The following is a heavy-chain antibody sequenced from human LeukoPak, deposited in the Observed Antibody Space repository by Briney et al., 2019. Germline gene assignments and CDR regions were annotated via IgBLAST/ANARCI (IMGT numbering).Heavy chain of an antibody. V-gene: IGHV1-69*13. J-gene: IGHJ4*02. CDR3: ARQGNYDSSGYYYY. D-gene: IGHD3-22*01. CDR1: GYTFTSYG. Sequence: SVKVSCKASGYTFTSYGISWVRQAPGQGLEWMGGIIPIFGTANYAQKFQGRVTITADESTSTAYMELSSLRSEDTAVYYCARQGNYDSSGYYYYWGQGTLVTVSS. CDR2: IIPIFGTA.